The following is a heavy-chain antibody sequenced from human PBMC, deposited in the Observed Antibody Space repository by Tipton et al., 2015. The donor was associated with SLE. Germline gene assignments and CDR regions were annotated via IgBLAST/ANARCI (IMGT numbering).Heavy chain of an antibody. CDR2: IYYSGST. D-gene: IGHD3-3*01. J-gene: IGHJ5*02. Sequence: LRLSCTVSGGSISSSSYYSGWIRQPPGKGLEWIGSIYYSGSTYYNPSLKSRVTISVDTSKNQFSLKLSSVTAADTAVYYCARVLRTIFGVAPGWFDPWGQGTLVTVSS. V-gene: IGHV4-39*07. CDR1: GGSISSSSYY. CDR3: ARVLRTIFGVAPGWFDP.